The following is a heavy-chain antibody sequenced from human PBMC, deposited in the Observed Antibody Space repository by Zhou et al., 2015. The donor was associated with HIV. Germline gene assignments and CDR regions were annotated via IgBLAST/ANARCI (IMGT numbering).Heavy chain of an antibody. J-gene: IGHJ4*02. CDR1: GDTLTEVS. CDR2: FDPEDGEA. CDR3: ARGRDYYDSSGYPLFDY. V-gene: IGHV1-24*01. D-gene: IGHD3-22*01. Sequence: QVQLVQSGAEVKKPGASAKVSCRVSGDTLTEVSIHWVRQVPGKGLEWMGGFDPEDGEAFYAQKFQGRVTITADKSTSTAYMELSSLRSEDTAVYYCARGRDYYDSSGYPLFDYWGQGTLVTVSS.